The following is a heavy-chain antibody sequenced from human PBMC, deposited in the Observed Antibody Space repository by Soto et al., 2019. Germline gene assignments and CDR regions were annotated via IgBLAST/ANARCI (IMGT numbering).Heavy chain of an antibody. D-gene: IGHD6-19*01. CDR3: ARSMQWLIQSLDH. V-gene: IGHV4-61*01. CDR1: GGSVSSGSYY. Sequence: PSETLSLTCTVSGGSVSSGSYYWSWIRQPPGKGLEWIGYIYYSGSTNYNPSLKSRVTISVDTSNNQFSLKLSSVTAADTSVYYCARSMQWLIQSLDHWGQGTLVTVSS. CDR2: IYYSGST. J-gene: IGHJ4*02.